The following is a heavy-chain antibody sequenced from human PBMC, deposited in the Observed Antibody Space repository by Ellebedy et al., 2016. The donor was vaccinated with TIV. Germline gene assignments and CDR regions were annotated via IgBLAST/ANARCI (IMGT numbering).Heavy chain of an antibody. D-gene: IGHD5-18*01. CDR1: GFTFDNYG. CDR2: VWSEGSNK. Sequence: PGGSLRLSCAASGFTFDNYGMHWVRQAPGKGLEGVAVVWSEGSNKYYADSVKGRFTISRDNSKSQLYLQMDSLRAEDTAVYYCARANTAMVRRNHMDVWGQGTTVTVSS. V-gene: IGHV3-33*01. CDR3: ARANTAMVRRNHMDV. J-gene: IGHJ6*02.